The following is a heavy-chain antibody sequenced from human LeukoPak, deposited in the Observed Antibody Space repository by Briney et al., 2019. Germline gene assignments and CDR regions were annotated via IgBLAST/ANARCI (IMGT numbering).Heavy chain of an antibody. CDR2: ISYGGSNK. V-gene: IGHV3-30*04. J-gene: IGHJ4*02. CDR1: GFTFSSYA. D-gene: IGHD5-12*01. CDR3: ARGVPDIGATALDY. Sequence: GGSLRLSCAASGFTFSSYAMHWVRQAPGKGLEWVAAISYGGSNKYYADSVKGRFTISRDNSKNTLYLQMNSLRAEDTAVYHYARGVPDIGATALDYWEQGTLVTVP.